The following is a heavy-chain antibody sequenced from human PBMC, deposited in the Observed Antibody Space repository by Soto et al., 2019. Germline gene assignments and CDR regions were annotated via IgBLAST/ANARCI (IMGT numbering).Heavy chain of an antibody. CDR3: TTSSSAMIYYFDF. Sequence: EVQVLESGGGLVQPGGSLRLSCAASGFTFSNYAMNWVRQAPGKGLEWVSGISASGDKTYSADSVKGRFTISRDNSKDTVYLEMNSLGAADTAVYYCTTSSSAMIYYFDFWGLGALVTVSS. CDR1: GFTFSNYA. V-gene: IGHV3-23*01. D-gene: IGHD3-10*01. J-gene: IGHJ4*02. CDR2: ISASGDKT.